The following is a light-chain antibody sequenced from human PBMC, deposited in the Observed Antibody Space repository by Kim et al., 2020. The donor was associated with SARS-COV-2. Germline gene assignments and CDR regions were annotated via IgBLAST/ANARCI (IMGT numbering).Light chain of an antibody. CDR2: YKSDSDK. CDR3: MSWYNNHWV. J-gene: IGLJ3*02. V-gene: IGLV5-45*03. CDR1: SGINVASYR. Sequence: QPVLTQPSSLSASPGASASLTCTLRSGINVASYRIYWYQQKAGSPPRQLLRYKSDSDKQQGSGVPSRFSGSKDASANAGILLISRLQSEDEADYYCMSWYNNHWVFGGGTQLTVL.